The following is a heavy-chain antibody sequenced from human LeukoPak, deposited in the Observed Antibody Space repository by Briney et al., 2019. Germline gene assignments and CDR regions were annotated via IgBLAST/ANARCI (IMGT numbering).Heavy chain of an antibody. CDR3: ARVVVVPAADDAFDI. D-gene: IGHD2-2*01. CDR1: GGSISSGGYY. V-gene: IGHV4-31*03. CDR2: IYYSGST. J-gene: IGHJ3*02. Sequence: SEALSLTCTVSGGSISSGGYYWSWIRQHPRKGLEGIGYIYYSGSTYYNPSLKSRVTISVDTSKNQFSLKLSSVTAADTAVYYCARVVVVPAADDAFDIWGQGTMVTVSS.